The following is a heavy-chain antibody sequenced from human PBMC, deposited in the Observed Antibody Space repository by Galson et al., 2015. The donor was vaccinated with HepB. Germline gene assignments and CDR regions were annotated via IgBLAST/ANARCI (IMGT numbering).Heavy chain of an antibody. Sequence: SLRLSCAASGFTFSDYYMSWIRQAPGKGLEWVSYISSSGSTIYYADSVKGRFTISRDNAKNSLYLQMNSLRAEDTAVYYCARERYIVGADAAWYFDLWGRGTLVTVSS. CDR1: GFTFSDYY. CDR2: ISSSGSTI. CDR3: ARERYIVGADAAWYFDL. J-gene: IGHJ2*01. V-gene: IGHV3-11*01. D-gene: IGHD1-26*01.